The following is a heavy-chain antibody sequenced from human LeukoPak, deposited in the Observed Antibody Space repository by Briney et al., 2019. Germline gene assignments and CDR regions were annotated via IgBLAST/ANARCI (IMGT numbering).Heavy chain of an antibody. J-gene: IGHJ4*02. CDR1: GGTFSSYA. CDR3: ARDYYDSSGYYCVTAIYYFDY. Sequence: GSSVKVSCKASGGTFSSYAISWVRQAPGQGLEWMGRIIPIFGTANYAQKFQGRVTITADKSTSTAYMELSSLRSEDTAVYYCARDYYDSSGYYCVTAIYYFDYWGQGTLVTVSS. V-gene: IGHV1-69*06. CDR2: IIPIFGTA. D-gene: IGHD3-22*01.